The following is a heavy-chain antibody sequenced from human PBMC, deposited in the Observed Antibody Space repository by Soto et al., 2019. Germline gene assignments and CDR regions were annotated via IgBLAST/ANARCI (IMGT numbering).Heavy chain of an antibody. V-gene: IGHV5-51*01. Sequence: GESLKISCQGFGYSFPAYWIAWMRQMPGKGLEWMGIIYPADSDTKYSPSFQGQVTISADKSIDTAYLQWSSLKASDTATYYCARLTLTGYYHHYYDMNVWGQGTTVTVSS. J-gene: IGHJ6*02. CDR2: IYPADSDT. CDR3: ARLTLTGYYHHYYDMNV. CDR1: GYSFPAYW. D-gene: IGHD3-9*01.